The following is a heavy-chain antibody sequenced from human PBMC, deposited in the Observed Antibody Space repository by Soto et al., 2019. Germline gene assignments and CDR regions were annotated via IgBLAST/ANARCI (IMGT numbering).Heavy chain of an antibody. D-gene: IGHD1-26*01. Sequence: PSETLSLTCTVSGGSISNYYWTWVQQPPGKGLEWLGYISYRGTTNYNPSLKSQVTISEDTSKNQVSLRLTSVTAADTAVYYCANLVDLYYVYWGQGTLVTVSS. V-gene: IGHV4-59*01. CDR3: ANLVDLYYVY. J-gene: IGHJ4*02. CDR1: GGSISNYY. CDR2: ISYRGTT.